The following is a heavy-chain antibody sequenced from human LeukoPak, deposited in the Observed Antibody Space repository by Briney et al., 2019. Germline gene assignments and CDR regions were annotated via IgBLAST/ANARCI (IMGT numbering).Heavy chain of an antibody. CDR2: IYYSGST. Sequence: SQTPSLTCTVSGGSISSGGYYWSWIRQHPGKGLEWIGYIYYSGSTYYNPSLKSRVTISVDTSKNQFSLKLSSVTAVDTAVYYCARVKSITMVRGNSWFDPWGQGTLVTVSS. V-gene: IGHV4-31*03. CDR3: ARVKSITMVRGNSWFDP. J-gene: IGHJ5*02. CDR1: GGSISSGGYY. D-gene: IGHD3-10*01.